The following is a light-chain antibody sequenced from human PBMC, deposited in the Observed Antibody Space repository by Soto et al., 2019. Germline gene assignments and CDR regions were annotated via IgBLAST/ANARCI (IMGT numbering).Light chain of an antibody. CDR3: QQYNSYPWT. J-gene: IGKJ1*01. V-gene: IGKV1-5*03. CDR1: QSISTW. Sequence: DIQMTQSPSTLSASVGDRVTITCRASQSISTWLAWYQQKPGKAPKLLIYKASSLERGVPSRFSGSGSGTEVTLTISRLQPDDFVTYYCQQYNSYPWTFGQGTKVEIK. CDR2: KAS.